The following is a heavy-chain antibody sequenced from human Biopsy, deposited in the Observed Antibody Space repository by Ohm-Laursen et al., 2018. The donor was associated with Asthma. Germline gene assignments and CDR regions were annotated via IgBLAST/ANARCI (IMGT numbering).Heavy chain of an antibody. CDR1: GDTLTERS. D-gene: IGHD1-7*01. V-gene: IGHV1-24*01. CDR3: ARRGITGTTLDY. Sequence: GSSVKVSCKVSGDTLTERSIHWVRQAPGKGLEWMGGFDIEDGEASYAQKFEGRVTLTEDPSTDTVYMELSSLRSEDTAVYYCARRGITGTTLDYWGQGTLVTVSS. J-gene: IGHJ4*02. CDR2: FDIEDGEA.